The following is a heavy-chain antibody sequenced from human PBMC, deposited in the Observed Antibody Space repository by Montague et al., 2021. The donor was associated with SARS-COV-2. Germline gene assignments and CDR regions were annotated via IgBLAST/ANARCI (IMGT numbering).Heavy chain of an antibody. CDR3: ARQGGPAGKHWFDP. Sequence: SETLSLTCTVSGDSISSGGYFWGWIRQPPGKGLEWIASIHIGGTSYLNPSLKSRVTISVDTSKNEVSLKLNSVTAADTAVYYCARQGGPAGKHWFDPWGQGTLVTVSS. CDR2: IHIGGTS. CDR1: GDSISSGGYF. D-gene: IGHD2-2*01. V-gene: IGHV4-39*01. J-gene: IGHJ5*02.